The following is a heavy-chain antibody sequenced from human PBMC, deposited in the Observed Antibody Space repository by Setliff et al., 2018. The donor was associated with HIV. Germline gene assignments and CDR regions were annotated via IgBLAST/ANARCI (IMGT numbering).Heavy chain of an antibody. D-gene: IGHD6-19*01. CDR2: IYHTRKT. Sequence: PSETLSLTCTVSGDPIFIGGYYWSWIRQHPGGGLEWIGYIYHTRKTYYNPSLQIRIIMSLDMSQNQFSLKLSSVTAADTAVYYCARGPARAVARPGWLDPWGQGTLVTVSS. CDR1: GDPIFIGGYY. J-gene: IGHJ5*02. CDR3: ARGPARAVARPGWLDP. V-gene: IGHV4-31*03.